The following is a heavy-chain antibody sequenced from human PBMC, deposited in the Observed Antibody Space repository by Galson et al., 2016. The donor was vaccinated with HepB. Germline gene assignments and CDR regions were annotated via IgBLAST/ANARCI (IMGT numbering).Heavy chain of an antibody. CDR1: GFTFSNYG. J-gene: IGHJ4*02. CDR3: ARRHEYCPPVGCSVDY. V-gene: IGHV3-30*03. D-gene: IGHD2/OR15-2a*01. Sequence: SLRLSCAASGFTFSNYGMHWVRQAPGKGLEWVAADSMDGGRKFYADSVKGRFTTSRDNSNSMLFLKMSSLRADDTAVYYCARRHEYCPPVGCSVDYWGQGTLVTVSS. CDR2: DSMDGGRK.